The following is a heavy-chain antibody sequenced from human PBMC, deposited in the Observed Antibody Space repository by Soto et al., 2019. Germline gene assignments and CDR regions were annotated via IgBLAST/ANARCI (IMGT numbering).Heavy chain of an antibody. CDR3: AKHQLAGQHYFDF. CDR2: ISYDGSNK. Sequence: QVQLVESGGGVVQPGRSLRLFYAASGFTFSSYGMHWVRQAPGKGLEWVAVISYDGSNKYYADSVKGRFTISRDNSKNTLYLQMNSLRAEDTAVYYCAKHQLAGQHYFDFWGQGTLVTVSS. D-gene: IGHD3-3*02. CDR1: GFTFSSYG. V-gene: IGHV3-30*18. J-gene: IGHJ4*02.